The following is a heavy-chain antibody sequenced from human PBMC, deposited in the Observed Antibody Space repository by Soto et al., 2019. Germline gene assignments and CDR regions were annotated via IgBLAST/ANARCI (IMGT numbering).Heavy chain of an antibody. CDR2: ISSGSDTI. CDR3: ARVSTTWEDVY. V-gene: IGHV3-48*02. J-gene: IGHJ4*02. D-gene: IGHD2-2*01. CDR1: GFTFSDFG. Sequence: EVRLVESGGGLVQPGGSLRLSCVVSGFTFSDFGVNWVRQAPGKGLEWISYISSGSDTIYYADSVKGRFTISRDDAKNSLFLQMNSVRDEDTAVYFCARVSTTWEDVYWGRGTLVTVSS.